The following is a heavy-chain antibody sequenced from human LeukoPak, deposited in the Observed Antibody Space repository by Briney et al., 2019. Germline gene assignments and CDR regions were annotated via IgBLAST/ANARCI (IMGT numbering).Heavy chain of an antibody. D-gene: IGHD1-7*01. Sequence: ASVKVSCKASGGTFSSYAISWVRQAPGQGLEWMGIINPSGGSTSYAQKFQGRVTMTRDTSTSTVYMELSSLRSEDTAVYYCARDSLGTSYYFDYWGQGTLVTVSS. V-gene: IGHV1-46*01. CDR3: ARDSLGTSYYFDY. CDR2: INPSGGST. J-gene: IGHJ4*02. CDR1: GGTFSSYA.